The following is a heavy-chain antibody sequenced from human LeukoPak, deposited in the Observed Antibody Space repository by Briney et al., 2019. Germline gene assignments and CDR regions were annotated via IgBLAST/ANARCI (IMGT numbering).Heavy chain of an antibody. CDR2: IYSVGSP. D-gene: IGHD1-14*01. CDR3: ARRFRTGGNLHHDAYDV. CDR1: GASISDYY. V-gene: IGHV4-4*09. J-gene: IGHJ3*01. Sequence: SETLSLTCTVSGASISDYYWGWIRQPPGKGLEWIGHIYSVGSPTCSPSLMSRVSISVDTSKNQFSLELSSVTAADTAVYYCARRFRTGGNLHHDAYDVWDQGTVVTVSS.